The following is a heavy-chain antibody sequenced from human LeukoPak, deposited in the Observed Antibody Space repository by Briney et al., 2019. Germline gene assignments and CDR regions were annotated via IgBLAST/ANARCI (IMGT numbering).Heavy chain of an antibody. Sequence: PGGSLRLSCAASGFTFSSYGMHWVRQAPGKGLEWVAVIWYDGSNKYYADSVKGRFTISRDNSKNTLYLQMNSLRAEDTAVYYCAKGVSAADWRWFDPWGQGTLVTVSS. CDR2: IWYDGSNK. D-gene: IGHD6-13*01. J-gene: IGHJ5*02. CDR3: AKGVSAADWRWFDP. CDR1: GFTFSSYG. V-gene: IGHV3-33*06.